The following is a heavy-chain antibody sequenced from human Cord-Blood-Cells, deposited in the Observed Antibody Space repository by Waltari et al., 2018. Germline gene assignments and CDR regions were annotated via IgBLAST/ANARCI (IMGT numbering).Heavy chain of an antibody. CDR3: VCLGATDAFDI. V-gene: IGHV1-18*01. CDR1: GYPFTSYG. CDR2: ISAYNGNT. D-gene: IGHD1-26*01. J-gene: IGHJ3*02. Sequence: QVQLVQCGAEVKKPGASAKVCCKASGYPFTSYGISRVRQAPGQGLEWMGWISAYNGNTNYAQKLQGRVTMTTDTSTSTAYMELRSLRSDDTAVYYCVCLGATDAFDIWGQGTMVTVSS.